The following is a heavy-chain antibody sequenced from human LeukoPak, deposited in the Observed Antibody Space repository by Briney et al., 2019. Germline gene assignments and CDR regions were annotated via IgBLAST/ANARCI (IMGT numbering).Heavy chain of an antibody. V-gene: IGHV3-23*01. Sequence: SLALSCAASGCTVRSDCMTWGCQAQGKGQEWVSGTSDRGDYTYYADSVKGRFTISRDTSKNTLYLQMNSLRAEDTALYFCAKKAQYDGHYPLDYWGQGTLVTVSA. D-gene: IGHD4/OR15-4a*01. CDR1: GCTVRSDC. CDR2: TSDRGDYT. J-gene: IGHJ4*02. CDR3: AKKAQYDGHYPLDY.